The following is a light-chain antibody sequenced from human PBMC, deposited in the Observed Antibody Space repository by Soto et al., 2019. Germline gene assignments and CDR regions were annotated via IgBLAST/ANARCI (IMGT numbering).Light chain of an antibody. CDR2: EIY. Sequence: QSALTQPASVSGSPGQSITISCTGTSSDVGAYNYVSWYQHHPGKGPKLIIYEIYNRPSGVSSRFSGSKSANTASLTISGLQAEDEGDYYCSSYTITRLFVFGTGTKVTVL. V-gene: IGLV2-14*01. J-gene: IGLJ1*01. CDR1: SSDVGAYNY. CDR3: SSYTITRLFV.